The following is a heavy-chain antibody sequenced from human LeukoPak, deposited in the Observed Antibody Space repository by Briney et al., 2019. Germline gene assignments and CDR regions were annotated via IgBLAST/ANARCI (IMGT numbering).Heavy chain of an antibody. CDR2: INPNSGVT. J-gene: IGHJ6*04. CDR1: GYTFTDYY. V-gene: IGHV1-2*02. CDR3: AGGIVSYRLDV. Sequence: GASVKVSCKASGYTFTDYYMHWVRQAPGQGLEWMGWINPNSGVTNYAQKLQGRVTMTRDTSISTAYMELSRLSSDDTAVCYCAGGIVSYRLDVWGKGTTVTVSS. D-gene: IGHD2/OR15-2a*01.